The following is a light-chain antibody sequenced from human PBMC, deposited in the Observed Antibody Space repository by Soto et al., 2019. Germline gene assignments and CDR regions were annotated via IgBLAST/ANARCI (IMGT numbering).Light chain of an antibody. CDR1: NIGGKS. CDR2: DDS. V-gene: IGLV3-21*02. J-gene: IGLJ1*01. Sequence: SYELTRTSSVSVAPGQTARISCGGDNIGGKSVHWYQQKPGQAPVVVVYDDSDRPSGIPERFSGSDSGNTATLTISRVEAGDEADYHCQVWDDNSDHHVFGTWPKVTVL. CDR3: QVWDDNSDHHV.